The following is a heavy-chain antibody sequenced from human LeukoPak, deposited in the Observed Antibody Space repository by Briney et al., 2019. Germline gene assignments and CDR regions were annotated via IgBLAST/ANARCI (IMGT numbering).Heavy chain of an antibody. Sequence: VASVKVSCKASGYIFTDYYIHWVRQAPGQGLEWMGWINPNRGGTNYAQKFQGRVTTTRDTSITTAYMELSRLRSDDTAIYYCALKAGTTAFDIWGQGTMVTVSS. CDR1: GYIFTDYY. D-gene: IGHD6-13*01. J-gene: IGHJ3*02. V-gene: IGHV1-2*02. CDR3: ALKAGTTAFDI. CDR2: INPNRGGT.